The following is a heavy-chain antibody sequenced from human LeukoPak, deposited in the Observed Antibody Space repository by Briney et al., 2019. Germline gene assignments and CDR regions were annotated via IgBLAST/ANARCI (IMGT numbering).Heavy chain of an antibody. V-gene: IGHV1-2*02. J-gene: IGHJ5*02. Sequence: GASVKVSCKASGYTFTNYYIHWVRQAPGQGLEWMGWINPNSGGTNYAQKFQGRVTMTRDTSISTAYMELSRLTSDDTAVYYCARDKSRGDSGSHNWFDPWGQGTLVTVSS. D-gene: IGHD1-26*01. CDR3: ARDKSRGDSGSHNWFDP. CDR2: INPNSGGT. CDR1: GYTFTNYY.